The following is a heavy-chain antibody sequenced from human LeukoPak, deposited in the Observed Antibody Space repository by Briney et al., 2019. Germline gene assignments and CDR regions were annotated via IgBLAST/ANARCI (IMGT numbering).Heavy chain of an antibody. V-gene: IGHV4-39*01. CDR2: IYYSGST. CDR3: ARAYDYRYFDY. CDR1: GGSISSSSYY. J-gene: IGHJ4*02. D-gene: IGHD4-11*01. Sequence: SETLSLTCTVSGGSISSSSYYWGWIRQPPGKGLEWNGSIYYSGSTYYNPSLKSRDTISVDPSKHQFSLKLSSVTAADTAVYYCARAYDYRYFDYWGQGTLVTVSS.